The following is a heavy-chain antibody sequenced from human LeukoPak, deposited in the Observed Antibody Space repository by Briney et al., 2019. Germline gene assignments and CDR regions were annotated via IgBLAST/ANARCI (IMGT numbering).Heavy chain of an antibody. J-gene: IGHJ4*02. V-gene: IGHV4-59*01. CDR2: IYYSGST. D-gene: IGHD3-16*02. CDR1: GGSISTYS. CDR3: ARASSAFDY. Sequence: SETLSLTCTVSGGSISTYSWSWIRQPPGKGLEWIGYIYYSGSTNYNPSLKSRVTTSVDTSKNQFSLKVSSVTAADTAVYYCARASSAFDYWGQGTLVTVSS.